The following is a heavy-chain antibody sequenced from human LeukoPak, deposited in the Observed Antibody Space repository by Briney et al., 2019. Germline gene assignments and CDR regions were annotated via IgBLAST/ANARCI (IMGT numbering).Heavy chain of an antibody. Sequence: GGSLRLSCAASGFSFRSFWMSWVRQAPGKGLEWVASIKEDGSDKYYVESVKGRFTISRENARNSLYLQMNSLRAEDTAVYYCARVLWFGGIYYFDYWGQGTLVPSPQ. V-gene: IGHV3-7*04. CDR3: ARVLWFGGIYYFDY. CDR1: GFSFRSFW. J-gene: IGHJ4*02. CDR2: IKEDGSDK. D-gene: IGHD3-10*01.